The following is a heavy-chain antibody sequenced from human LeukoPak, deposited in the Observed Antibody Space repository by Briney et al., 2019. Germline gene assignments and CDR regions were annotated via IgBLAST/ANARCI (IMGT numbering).Heavy chain of an antibody. CDR3: ARDIFGGGYGDR. Sequence: PSETLSLTCTVSGGSISSGDYYWSWTRQHPGKGLEWIGYIYLTGTTNYNPSLKSRITISVDTSNNQFSLKLSSVTAADTAVYYCARDIFGGGYGDRWGQGTLVTVSS. CDR1: GGSISSGDYY. D-gene: IGHD4-17*01. CDR2: IYLTGTT. V-gene: IGHV4-31*03. J-gene: IGHJ4*02.